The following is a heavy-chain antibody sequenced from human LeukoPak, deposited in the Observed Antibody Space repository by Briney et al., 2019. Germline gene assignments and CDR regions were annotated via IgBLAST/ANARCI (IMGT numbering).Heavy chain of an antibody. CDR3: ASSSGPRYYFDY. D-gene: IGHD6-19*01. J-gene: IGHJ4*02. CDR1: GYTFTSYG. Sequence: ASVKVSCKASGYTFTSYGISWVRQAPGQGLEWMGWISAYNGNTNYAQKLQGRVTMATDTSTSTAYMELRSLRSDDTAVYYCASSSGPRYYFDYWGQGTLVTVSS. V-gene: IGHV1-18*01. CDR2: ISAYNGNT.